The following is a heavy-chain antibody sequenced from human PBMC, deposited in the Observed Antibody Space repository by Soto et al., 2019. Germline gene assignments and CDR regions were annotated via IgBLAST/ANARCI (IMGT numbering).Heavy chain of an antibody. CDR1: GFTFSSYA. D-gene: IGHD6-19*01. J-gene: IGHJ5*02. CDR2: ISYDGSNK. CDR3: AVRRSVAGRSSLLNWFDP. Sequence: QVQLVESGGGVVQPGRSLRLSCAASGFTFSSYAMHWVRQAPGKGLEWVAVISYDGSNKYYADSVKGRFTISRDNSQNTLYLQMNSLRAEDTAVYYCAVRRSVAGRSSLLNWFDPWGQGTLVTVSS. V-gene: IGHV3-30-3*01.